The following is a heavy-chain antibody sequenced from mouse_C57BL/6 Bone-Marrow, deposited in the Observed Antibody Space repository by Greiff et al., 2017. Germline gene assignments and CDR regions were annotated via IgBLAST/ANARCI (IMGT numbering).Heavy chain of an antibody. Sequence: QVQLQQPGAELVRPGSSVKLSCKASGYTFTSYWMDWVKQRPGQGLEWIGNIYPSDSETHYNQKFKDKATLTVDKSSSTAYMQLSSLTSEDSAVYYCARGDYDRVYAMDYWGQGTSVTVSS. V-gene: IGHV1-61*01. CDR3: ARGDYDRVYAMDY. J-gene: IGHJ4*01. D-gene: IGHD2-4*01. CDR1: GYTFTSYW. CDR2: IYPSDSET.